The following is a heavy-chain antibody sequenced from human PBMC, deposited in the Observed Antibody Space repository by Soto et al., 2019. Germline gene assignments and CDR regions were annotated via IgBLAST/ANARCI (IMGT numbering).Heavy chain of an antibody. J-gene: IGHJ3*01. D-gene: IGHD2-2*02. CDR2: ISGSGAST. CDR1: GFTFTNYA. Sequence: EVQLLESGGGLVQPGGSLRLSCEASGFTFTNYAMNWVRQAPGKGLEWVSLISGSGASTYYPDSVKGRFTISRDNSKNTLYLQMNSLRAEDTAIYYCAKDRAYAIPEGIDVWGQGTMVTVSS. V-gene: IGHV3-23*01. CDR3: AKDRAYAIPEGIDV.